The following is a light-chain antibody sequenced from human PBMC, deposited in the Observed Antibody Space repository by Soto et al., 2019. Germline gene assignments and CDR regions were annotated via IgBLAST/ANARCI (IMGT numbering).Light chain of an antibody. J-gene: IGKJ2*01. Sequence: EIVMTQSPATLSVSPGERATLSCRASQSVSSNLAWYQQKPGQAPRLLFYGASTRATGLPARFSGSGSGTDCTLTISSLQSEDFAVYYCQQSNNWPYTFGQGTKLEIK. CDR2: GAS. CDR1: QSVSSN. V-gene: IGKV3-15*01. CDR3: QQSNNWPYT.